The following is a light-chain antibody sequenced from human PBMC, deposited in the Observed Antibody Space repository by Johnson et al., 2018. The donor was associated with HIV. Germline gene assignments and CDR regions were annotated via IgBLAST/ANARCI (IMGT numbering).Light chain of an antibody. J-gene: IGLJ1*01. CDR1: SSNIGNNY. V-gene: IGLV1-51*02. Sequence: SVLTQSPSVSAAPGQKVTISCSGSSSNIGNNYVSWYQVLPGTAPKLLIYKNNERPSGIPDRFSGSKSGTSATLGITGLQTGDEADYYCGTWDTSLSAGGVFGTGTKVTVL. CDR3: GTWDTSLSAGGV. CDR2: KNN.